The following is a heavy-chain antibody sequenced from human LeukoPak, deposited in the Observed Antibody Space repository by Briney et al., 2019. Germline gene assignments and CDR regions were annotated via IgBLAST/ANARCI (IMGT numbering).Heavy chain of an antibody. CDR3: ARAREAYGDYGYYYYYMDV. CDR2: IYTSGST. V-gene: IGHV4-4*07. J-gene: IGHJ6*03. Sequence: SETLSLTCTVSGGSISSYYWSWIRQPAGKGLEWIGRIYTSGSTNYNPSLKSRVTMSVDTSKNQFSLKLRSVTGADTAVYYCARAREAYGDYGYYYYYMDVRGKGTTVTISS. CDR1: GGSISSYY. D-gene: IGHD4-17*01.